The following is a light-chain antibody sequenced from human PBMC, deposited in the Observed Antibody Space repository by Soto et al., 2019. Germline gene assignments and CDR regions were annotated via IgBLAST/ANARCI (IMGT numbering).Light chain of an antibody. CDR2: KAS. Sequence: DIQMTQSPSTLSASVGDRVTITCRASQSISSWLAWYQQKPGKAPKLLIYKASSLESGVPSRFSGSGSGTEVTLPISSLHPDDFATYYGQQYNSYSPAFGQGTKVEIK. J-gene: IGKJ1*01. V-gene: IGKV1-5*03. CDR1: QSISSW. CDR3: QQYNSYSPA.